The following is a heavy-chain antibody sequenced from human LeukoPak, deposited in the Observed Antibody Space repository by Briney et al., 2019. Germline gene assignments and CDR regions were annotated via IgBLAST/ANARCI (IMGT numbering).Heavy chain of an antibody. Sequence: GGSLRLSCAASGFTFSSYAMSWVRQAPGKGLEWVSAISGSGCSTYYADSVKGRFTISRDNSKNTLYLQMNSLRAEDTAVYYSAVGSYLGRNFDYWGQGTLVTVSS. J-gene: IGHJ4*02. V-gene: IGHV3-23*01. D-gene: IGHD1-26*01. CDR2: ISGSGCST. CDR3: AVGSYLGRNFDY. CDR1: GFTFSSYA.